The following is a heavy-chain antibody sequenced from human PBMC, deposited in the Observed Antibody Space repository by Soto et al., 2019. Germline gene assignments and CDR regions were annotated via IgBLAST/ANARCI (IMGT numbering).Heavy chain of an antibody. D-gene: IGHD6-6*01. CDR3: ARETDSSSTGPDY. Sequence: PSETLSLTCTVSGGSISSGDYYWSWIRQPPGKGLEWIGYTYYSGSTYYNPSLKSRVTISVDTSKNQFSLKLSSVTAADTAVYYCARETDSSSTGPDYWGQGTLVTVSS. J-gene: IGHJ4*02. V-gene: IGHV4-30-4*01. CDR2: TYYSGST. CDR1: GGSISSGDYY.